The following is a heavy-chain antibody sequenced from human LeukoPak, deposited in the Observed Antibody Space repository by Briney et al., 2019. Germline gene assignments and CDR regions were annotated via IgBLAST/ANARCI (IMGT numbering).Heavy chain of an antibody. J-gene: IGHJ4*02. V-gene: IGHV1-2*02. CDR3: ARGKTERWLQQVSDY. Sequence: ASVKVSCKASGYTFTGYYMHWVRQAPGQGLEWMGWINPSSGGTNYAQKFQGRVTMTRDTSISTAYMELSRLRSDDTAVYYCARGKTERWLQQVSDYWGQGTLVTVSS. CDR1: GYTFTGYY. D-gene: IGHD5-24*01. CDR2: INPSSGGT.